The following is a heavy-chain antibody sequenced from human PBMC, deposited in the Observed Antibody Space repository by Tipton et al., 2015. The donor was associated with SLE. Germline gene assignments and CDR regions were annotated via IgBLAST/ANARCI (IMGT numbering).Heavy chain of an antibody. V-gene: IGHV3-30*02. D-gene: IGHD6-19*01. CDR2: IHYGGSDV. CDR3: ARGPERTSSSWYNWFDP. CDR1: GFTFSNYG. J-gene: IGHJ5*02. Sequence: SLRLSCAASGFTFSNYGMQWVRQAPGKGLEWVAFIHYGGSDVYYADSVKGRFTISRDNSKNMLYLQMNSLRVEDTAVYHCARGPERTSSSWYNWFDPWGQGTQVTVSS.